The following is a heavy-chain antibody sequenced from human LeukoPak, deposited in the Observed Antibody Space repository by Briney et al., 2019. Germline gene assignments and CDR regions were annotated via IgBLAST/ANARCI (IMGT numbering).Heavy chain of an antibody. V-gene: IGHV4-4*07. CDR2: IYTSGST. D-gene: IGHD6-13*01. Sequence: SETPSLTCTVSGGSINSYYWSWIRQPAGQGLEWIGRIYTSGSTNYNPSLKSRVTMSVDTSKNQFSLKLSSVTAADTAVYYCARTSSSWYNWFDPWGQGTLVTVSS. J-gene: IGHJ5*02. CDR1: GGSINSYY. CDR3: ARTSSSWYNWFDP.